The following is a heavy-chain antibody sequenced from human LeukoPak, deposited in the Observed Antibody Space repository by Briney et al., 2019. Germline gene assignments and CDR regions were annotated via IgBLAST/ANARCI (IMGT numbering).Heavy chain of an antibody. V-gene: IGHV3-43*01. D-gene: IGHD3-22*01. Sequence: GGSLRLSCAASGFTFDDYTMHWVRQAPGKGLEWVSLISWDGGSTYYADSVKGRFTISRDNSKNSLYLQMNSLRTEDTALYYCAKDNNYYDSSGYDAFDIWGQGTMVTVSS. CDR3: AKDNNYYDSSGYDAFDI. CDR1: GFTFDDYT. CDR2: ISWDGGST. J-gene: IGHJ3*02.